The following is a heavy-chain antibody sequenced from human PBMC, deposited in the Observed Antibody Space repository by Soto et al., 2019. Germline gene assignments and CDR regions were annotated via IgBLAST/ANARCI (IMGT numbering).Heavy chain of an antibody. D-gene: IGHD3-16*01. CDR2: IKQDGSEK. Sequence: PWWSLRLSCSASGFTFSSYWMSWVRQAPGKGLEWVANIKQDGSEKYYVDSVKGRFTISRDNAKNSLYLQMNSLRAEDTAVYYCARETIMDYYYYYGMDVWGQGTTVTVS. V-gene: IGHV3-7*01. J-gene: IGHJ6*02. CDR1: GFTFSSYW. CDR3: ARETIMDYYYYYGMDV.